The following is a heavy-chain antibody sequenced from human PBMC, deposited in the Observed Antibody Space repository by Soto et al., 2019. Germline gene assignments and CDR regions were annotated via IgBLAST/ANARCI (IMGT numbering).Heavy chain of an antibody. CDR3: ARDERAYGADALDI. Sequence: EVQLVESGGGLVQPGGSLRLSCAASGFTFSSYSMTWVRQAPGKGLEWVSYISSSGSTIYYADSVKGRFTISRDNAQNSLFPQMISLRAEDTAVYYCARDERAYGADALDIWGQGTMVTVSS. D-gene: IGHD4-17*01. J-gene: IGHJ3*02. CDR2: ISSSGSTI. V-gene: IGHV3-48*01. CDR1: GFTFSSYS.